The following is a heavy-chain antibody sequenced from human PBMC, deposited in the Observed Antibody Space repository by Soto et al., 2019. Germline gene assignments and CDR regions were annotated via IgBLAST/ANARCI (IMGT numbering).Heavy chain of an antibody. CDR1: GFTFSAFA. CDR3: AMDPNGDYVGAFDM. CDR2: VSASRGRS. V-gene: IGHV3-23*01. J-gene: IGHJ3*02. Sequence: EVQLLESGGGLVQPGGSLTLSCAASGFTFSAFAMSWVRQTPGKGLAWVSSVSASRGRSYYADSVKGRFTISSDDSRNTLYLQMNSLRAEDTAVYYCAMDPNGDYVGAFDMWGQGTLVTVSS. D-gene: IGHD4-17*01.